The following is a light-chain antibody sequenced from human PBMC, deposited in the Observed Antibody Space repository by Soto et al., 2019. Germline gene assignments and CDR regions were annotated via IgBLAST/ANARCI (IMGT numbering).Light chain of an antibody. CDR3: QQRNNWPPIT. CDR2: DAS. J-gene: IGKJ5*01. V-gene: IGKV3-11*01. CDR1: QTMRSSH. Sequence: EIVLTQSPSTLSLSPGERATLSCGASQTMRSSHLAWYQQKPGQAPRPLIYDASTRATGIPARFSGSGSETDFTPTITSLEPEDFAVYYCQQRNNWPPITFGQGTRLEIK.